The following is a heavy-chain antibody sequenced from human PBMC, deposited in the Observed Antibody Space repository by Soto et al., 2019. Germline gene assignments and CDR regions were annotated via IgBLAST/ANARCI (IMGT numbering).Heavy chain of an antibody. CDR1: GGTFSSYA. CDR3: ARDGYDSSGYYYPYYFDY. Sequence: QVQLVQSGAEVKKPGSSVKVSCKASGGTFSSYAISWVRQAPGQGLEWMGGIIPIFGTANYAQKFQGRVTITADESTSTAYMELSSLRSEDTAVYYCARDGYDSSGYYYPYYFDYWGQGTLVTVSS. J-gene: IGHJ4*02. CDR2: IIPIFGTA. D-gene: IGHD3-22*01. V-gene: IGHV1-69*01.